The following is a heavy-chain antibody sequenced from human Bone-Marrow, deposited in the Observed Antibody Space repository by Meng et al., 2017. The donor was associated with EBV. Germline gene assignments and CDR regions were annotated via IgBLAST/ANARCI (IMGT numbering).Heavy chain of an antibody. CDR1: GYTFRSYA. V-gene: IGHV1-3*01. Sequence: QVQLLQYGAEVKKPGVSVKVSCKAAGYTFRSYAIHWVRQAPGQSLEWMGWIDVGNANTKYSQKFQDRVTITRETFASTVYMELSRLTSEDTAVYYCARRYYDVTGYYYFDFWGQGTLVTVSS. CDR3: ARRYYDVTGYYYFDF. J-gene: IGHJ4*02. D-gene: IGHD3-22*01. CDR2: IDVGNANT.